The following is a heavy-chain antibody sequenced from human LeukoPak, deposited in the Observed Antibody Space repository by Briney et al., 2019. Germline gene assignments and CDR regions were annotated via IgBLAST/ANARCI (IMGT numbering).Heavy chain of an antibody. D-gene: IGHD3-9*01. CDR1: GGSFSAYY. V-gene: IGHV4-34*01. Sequence: SETLSLTCAVYGGSFSAYYWSWIRQPPGKGLEWIGEVNHSGSVHYNPSLKRRVTISLDTSKDQFSLKLSSVTAADTAVYYCARGTGFYDILTNEANNWFDPWGQGTLVTVSS. J-gene: IGHJ5*02. CDR3: ARGTGFYDILTNEANNWFDP. CDR2: VNHSGSV.